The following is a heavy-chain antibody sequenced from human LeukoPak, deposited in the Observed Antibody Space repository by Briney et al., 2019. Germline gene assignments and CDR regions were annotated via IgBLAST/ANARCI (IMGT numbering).Heavy chain of an antibody. CDR1: GGTFSSYA. J-gene: IGHJ4*02. D-gene: IGHD3-9*01. Sequence: ASVKVSCKASGGTFSSYAISWVRQAPGQGLEWMGGIIPIFGTANYAQKFQGRVTITADESTSTAYMELSSLRSEDTAVYYCAREDRLSPLRYFDWLLGGIDYWGQGTLVTVSS. V-gene: IGHV1-69*13. CDR2: IIPIFGTA. CDR3: AREDRLSPLRYFDWLLGGIDY.